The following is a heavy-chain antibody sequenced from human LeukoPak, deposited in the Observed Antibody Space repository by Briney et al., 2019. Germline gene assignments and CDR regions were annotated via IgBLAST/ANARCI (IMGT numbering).Heavy chain of an antibody. V-gene: IGHV4-59*01. CDR1: GGSISGSY. Sequence: PSETLSLTCTVSGGSISGSYWSWIRQPPGKGLEWIAYMYNSGSTNYDPSLKSRVTISIDTSKNQFSLKLSSLTAADTAIYYCARGIESYGDYGYWGQGILVTVSS. D-gene: IGHD4-17*01. J-gene: IGHJ4*02. CDR3: ARGIESYGDYGY. CDR2: MYNSGST.